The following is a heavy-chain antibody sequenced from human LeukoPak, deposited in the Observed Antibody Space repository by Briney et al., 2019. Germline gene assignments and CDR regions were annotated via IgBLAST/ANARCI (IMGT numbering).Heavy chain of an antibody. D-gene: IGHD4-11*01. CDR2: MTPNSGNT. Sequence: GSVNVSCKASGYTFTSYDINWVRQAAGQGREGMGWMTPNSGNTGYAQKFQRRVTMTRNTSISTAYMELSSLRSEDTAVYYCARVPDYSNPDDYWGQGTLVTVSS. V-gene: IGHV1-8*01. J-gene: IGHJ4*02. CDR1: GYTFTSYD. CDR3: ARVPDYSNPDDY.